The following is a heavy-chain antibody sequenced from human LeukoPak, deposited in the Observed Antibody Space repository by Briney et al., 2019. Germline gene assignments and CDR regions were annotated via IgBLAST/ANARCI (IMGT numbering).Heavy chain of an antibody. V-gene: IGHV4-59*01. Sequence: SETLSLTCTVSGGSISSSYWSWVRQPPGKGLEWIGYRLDNVRTKDDPSLNSRFTLSADTSKNQFSLKLTSVTAADTAVYYCATIKRGNIFGFFDFWGQGILVTVSS. CDR2: RLDNVRT. D-gene: IGHD5-18*01. J-gene: IGHJ4*02. CDR1: GGSISSSY. CDR3: ATIKRGNIFGFFDF.